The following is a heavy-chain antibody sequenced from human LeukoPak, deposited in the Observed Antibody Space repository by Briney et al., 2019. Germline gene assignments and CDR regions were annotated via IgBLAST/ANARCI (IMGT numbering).Heavy chain of an antibody. V-gene: IGHV3-21*01. CDR2: ISSSSSYI. J-gene: IGHJ6*03. Sequence: GSLRLSCAASGFTLSSYSVNWVRQAPGKGLEWVSFISSSSSYIYYADSVKGRFTISRDNAKNSLYLQMNSLRAEDTAVYYCARGVVIPYYYYYYMDVWGKGTTVTVSS. D-gene: IGHD3-3*01. CDR3: ARGVVIPYYYYYYMDV. CDR1: GFTLSSYS.